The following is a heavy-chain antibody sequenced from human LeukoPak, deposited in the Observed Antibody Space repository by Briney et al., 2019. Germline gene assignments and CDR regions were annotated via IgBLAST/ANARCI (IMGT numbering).Heavy chain of an antibody. Sequence: SSETLSLTCTVSGGSISSYYWSWIRQPPGKGLEWIGYIYYSGSTNYNPSLKSRVTISVDTSKNQFSLKLSSVTAADTAVYYCARQLAAVPDYWGQGTLVTVSS. V-gene: IGHV4-59*08. CDR3: ARQLAAVPDY. D-gene: IGHD6-13*01. CDR1: GGSISSYY. CDR2: IYYSGST. J-gene: IGHJ4*02.